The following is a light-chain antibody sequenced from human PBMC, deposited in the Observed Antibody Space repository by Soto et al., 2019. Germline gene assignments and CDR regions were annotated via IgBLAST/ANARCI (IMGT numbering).Light chain of an antibody. V-gene: IGLV1-51*01. CDR1: GSNIGNNF. CDR3: GTWDNSLDAYV. CDR2: DNN. J-gene: IGLJ1*01. Sequence: VLTQPPSVSAAPGQRVTISCFGSGSNIGNNFVSWYQQFPGTSPKLLIYDNNKRPSGIPGRFSGSKSGTSATLDITGLQTGDEADYYCGTWDNSLDAYVFGAGTKVTVL.